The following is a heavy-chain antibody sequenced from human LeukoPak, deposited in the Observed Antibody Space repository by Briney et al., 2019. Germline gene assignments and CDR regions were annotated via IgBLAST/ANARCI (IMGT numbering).Heavy chain of an antibody. CDR2: INPNSGGT. V-gene: IGHV1-2*06. CDR3: AREEYSSGWYHYYYMDV. J-gene: IGHJ6*03. D-gene: IGHD6-19*01. CDR1: GYTFTGYY. Sequence: ASVKVSCKASGYTFTGYYMHWVRQAPGQGLEWMGRINPNSGGTNYAQKLQGRVTMTRDTSISTAYMELSRLRSDDTAVYYCAREEYSSGWYHYYYMDVWGKGTTVTVSS.